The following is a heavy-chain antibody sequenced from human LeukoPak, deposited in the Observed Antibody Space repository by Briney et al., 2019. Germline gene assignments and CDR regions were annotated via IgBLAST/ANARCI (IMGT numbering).Heavy chain of an antibody. CDR2: IYSGGST. CDR3: GDFYNSGSYYP. J-gene: IGHJ5*02. V-gene: IGHV3-53*01. D-gene: IGHD3-10*01. Sequence: GGSLRLSCAASGFTVSSNYMSWVRQAPGKGLEWVSVIYSGGSTYYADSVKGRFTISRDNSKNTLYLQMNSLRAEDTAVYYCGDFYNSGSYYPWGQGTLVTVSS. CDR1: GFTVSSNY.